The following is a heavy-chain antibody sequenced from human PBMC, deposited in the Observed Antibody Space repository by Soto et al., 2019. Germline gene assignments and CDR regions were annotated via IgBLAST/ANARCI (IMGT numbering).Heavy chain of an antibody. CDR3: AKEVIAARPYYFDY. V-gene: IGHV3-23*01. CDR1: GFTFSSYA. Sequence: VWSRRLSCAACGFTFSSYAVSWARQTPGKGLEWVSTISASGAYTYYVDSVKGRFTISRDNSRNTLYLQMRSLRAGDTATYYCAKEVIAARPYYFDYWGQGPLVTVSS. D-gene: IGHD6-6*01. J-gene: IGHJ4*02. CDR2: ISASGAYT.